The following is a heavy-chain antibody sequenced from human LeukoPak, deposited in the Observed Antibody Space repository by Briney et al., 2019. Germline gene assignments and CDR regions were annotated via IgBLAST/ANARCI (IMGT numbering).Heavy chain of an antibody. J-gene: IGHJ4*02. V-gene: IGHV3-23*01. D-gene: IGHD3-22*01. CDR1: GFTFSSYA. CDR3: AKDRHYYDSSGYPGYYFHY. CDR2: ISGSGGST. Sequence: GGSLRLSCAASGFTFSSYAMSWVRQAPGKGLEWVSAISGSGGSTYYADSVKGRFTISRDNSKNTLYLQMNSLRAEDTAVYYCAKDRHYYDSSGYPGYYFHYWGQGTLVTGSS.